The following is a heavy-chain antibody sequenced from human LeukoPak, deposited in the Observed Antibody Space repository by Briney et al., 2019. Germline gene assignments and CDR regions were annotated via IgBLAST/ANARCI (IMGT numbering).Heavy chain of an antibody. CDR3: ARMTSGYYFDY. Sequence: SETLSLTCTVSGGSISSYYWSWIRQPPGKGLEWTGYIYYSGSTNYNPSLKSRVTISVDTSKNQFSLKLSSVTAADTAVYYCARMTSGYYFDYWGQGTLVTVSS. CDR1: GGSISSYY. J-gene: IGHJ4*02. CDR2: IYYSGST. D-gene: IGHD4-11*01. V-gene: IGHV4-59*01.